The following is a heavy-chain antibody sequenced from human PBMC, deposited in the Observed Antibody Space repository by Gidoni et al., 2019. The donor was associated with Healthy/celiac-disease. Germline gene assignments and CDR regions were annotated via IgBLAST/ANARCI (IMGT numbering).Heavy chain of an antibody. D-gene: IGHD1-1*01. CDR2: INPNSGGT. V-gene: IGHV1-2*04. J-gene: IGHJ4*02. CDR3: ARDRGTEGALFDY. CDR1: GYTFTGYY. Sequence: QLVQSGAEVKKPGASVKVSCKASGYTFTGYYMHWVRQAPGQGLEWMGWINPNSGGTNYAQKFQGWVTMTRDTSISTAYMELSRLRSDDTAVYYCARDRGTEGALFDYWGQGTLVTVSS.